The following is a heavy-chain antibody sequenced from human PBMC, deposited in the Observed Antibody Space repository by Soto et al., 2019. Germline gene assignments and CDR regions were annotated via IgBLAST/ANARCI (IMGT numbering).Heavy chain of an antibody. Sequence: QVQLVQSGAEVKKPGASVKVSCKASGYTFTSYGISWVRQAPGQGLEWMGRISAYNGNTNYAQKLQGRVTMTTDTPPRTAYMALRSPRSADTAVYYCARVVGALGPWFDPWGQGTLVTVSS. CDR1: GYTFTSYG. V-gene: IGHV1-18*01. CDR2: ISAYNGNT. J-gene: IGHJ5*02. D-gene: IGHD1-26*01. CDR3: ARVVGALGPWFDP.